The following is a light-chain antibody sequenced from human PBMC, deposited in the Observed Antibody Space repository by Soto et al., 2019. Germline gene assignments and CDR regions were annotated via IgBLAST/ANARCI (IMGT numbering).Light chain of an antibody. CDR2: QDV. J-gene: IGLJ2*01. CDR1: KLGDKY. CDR3: QAWDNSTVV. V-gene: IGLV3-1*01. Sequence: SYELTQPPSVSVSPGQTASITCSGDKLGDKYACWYQQRSGQSPVLVIYQDVKRPLGIPERFSGSNSGNTASLTISGTQAMDEADYYCQAWDNSTVVFGGGTKLTVL.